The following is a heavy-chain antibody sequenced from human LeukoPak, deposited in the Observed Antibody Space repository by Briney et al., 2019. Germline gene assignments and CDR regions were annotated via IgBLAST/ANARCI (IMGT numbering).Heavy chain of an antibody. CDR3: ARDVWFGAGRTFDY. D-gene: IGHD3-10*01. CDR2: IYTSGGT. CDR1: GGSISSGSYY. V-gene: IGHV4-61*02. Sequence: SQTLSLTCTVSGGSISSGSYYWSWIRQPAGKGLEWIGRIYTSGGTNYNPSLKSRVTISVDTSKNQFSLKLSSVTAADTAVYYCARDVWFGAGRTFDYWGQGTLVTVSS. J-gene: IGHJ4*02.